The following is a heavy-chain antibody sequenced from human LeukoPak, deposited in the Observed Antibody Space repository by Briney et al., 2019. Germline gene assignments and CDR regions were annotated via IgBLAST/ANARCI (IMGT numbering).Heavy chain of an antibody. CDR2: ISSSSSYI. D-gene: IGHD3-10*01. V-gene: IGHV3-21*01. Sequence: PGGSLRLSCAASGFTFSSYSMNWVRQAPGKGLEWVSSISSSSSYIYYADSVKGRFTISRDNAKNSLYLQMNSLRDEDTAVYYCARASRSGSCYFDYWGQGTVVTVSS. CDR3: ARASRSGSCYFDY. J-gene: IGHJ4*02. CDR1: GFTFSSYS.